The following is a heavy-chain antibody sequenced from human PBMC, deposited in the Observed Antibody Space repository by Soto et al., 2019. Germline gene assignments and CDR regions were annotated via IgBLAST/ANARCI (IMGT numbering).Heavy chain of an antibody. V-gene: IGHV1-8*01. Sequence: ASVKVSCKASGYTFTSYDINWVRQATGQGLEWMGWMNPNSGNTGYAQKFQGRVTMTRNTSISTAYMELSSLRSEDTAVYYCARTLGSSWYFRANWFDPWGQGTLVTVSS. CDR1: GYTFTSYD. J-gene: IGHJ5*02. CDR2: MNPNSGNT. CDR3: ARTLGSSWYFRANWFDP. D-gene: IGHD6-13*01.